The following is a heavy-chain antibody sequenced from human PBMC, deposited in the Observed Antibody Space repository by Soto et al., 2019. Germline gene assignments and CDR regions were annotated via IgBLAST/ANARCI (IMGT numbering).Heavy chain of an antibody. D-gene: IGHD3-3*01. CDR1: GYTFTDDV. CDR3: AREVPLLDVVLSGFDYFGIDV. V-gene: IGHV1-3*01. Sequence: ASVKGSCKASGYTFTDDVIHWVRQAPGQRLEWMGWINADNGNTKYSQKFQGRVTLTRDTSASTGYMELSSLRSEETAVYFSAREVPLLDVVLSGFDYFGIDVWRRQTTVTVSS. CDR2: INADNGNT. J-gene: IGHJ6*02.